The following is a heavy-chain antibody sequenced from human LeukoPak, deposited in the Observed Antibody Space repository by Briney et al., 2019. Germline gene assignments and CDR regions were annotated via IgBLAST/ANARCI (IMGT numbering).Heavy chain of an antibody. CDR3: ARVRLSPSGYFNWFDP. V-gene: IGHV1-18*01. D-gene: IGHD5-12*01. CDR2: ISAYNGNT. CDR1: GYTFTSYG. J-gene: IGHJ5*02. Sequence: ASVKVSCKASGYTFTSYGISWVRQAPGQGLEWMGWISAYNGNTNYAQKLQGRVTMTTDTSTSTAYMELRRLRSDDTAVYYCARVRLSPSGYFNWFDPWGQGTLVTVSS.